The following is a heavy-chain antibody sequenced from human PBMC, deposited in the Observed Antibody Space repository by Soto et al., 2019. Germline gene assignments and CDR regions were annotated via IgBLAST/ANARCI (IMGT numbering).Heavy chain of an antibody. V-gene: IGHV4-30-2*01. CDR3: ARQRDGYNYRYFDY. D-gene: IGHD5-12*01. CDR2: IYHSGST. Sequence: PSETLSLTCAVSGGSISSGGYSWSWIRQPPGKGLEWIGYIYHSGSTYYNPSLKSRVTISVDRSKNQFSLKLRSVAAADTAVYYCARQRDGYNYRYFDYWGQGTLVTVSS. CDR1: GGSISSGGYS. J-gene: IGHJ4*02.